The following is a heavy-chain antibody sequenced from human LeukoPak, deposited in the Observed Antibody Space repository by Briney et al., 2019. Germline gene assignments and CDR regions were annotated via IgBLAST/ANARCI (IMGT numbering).Heavy chain of an antibody. CDR3: ARDPRGVAAAGNWFDP. D-gene: IGHD6-13*01. CDR2: FDPEDGET. V-gene: IGHV1-24*01. CDR1: GYTLTELS. Sequence: GASVKVSCKVSGYTLTELSMHWVRQAPGKGLEWMGGFDPEDGETIYAQKFQGRVTMTRDTSTSTVYMELSSLRSEDTAVYYCARDPRGVAAAGNWFDPWGQGTLVTVSS. J-gene: IGHJ5*02.